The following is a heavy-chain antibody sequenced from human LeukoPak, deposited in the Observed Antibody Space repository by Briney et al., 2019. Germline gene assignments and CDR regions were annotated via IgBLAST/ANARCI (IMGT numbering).Heavy chain of an antibody. CDR1: GGSISSSSYY. V-gene: IGHV4-39*01. D-gene: IGHD4-11*01. CDR3: VRHGGTRVTLVEVYYFDY. J-gene: IGHJ4*02. CDR2: IYYTGGT. Sequence: SETLSLTCTVSGGSISSSSYYWGWLRQPPEKGLAWFGSIYYTGGTFYSPPLKSRVTISVDTSKNQFSLKLSSVTAADTAVYYCVRHGGTRVTLVEVYYFDYWGQGTLVTVSS.